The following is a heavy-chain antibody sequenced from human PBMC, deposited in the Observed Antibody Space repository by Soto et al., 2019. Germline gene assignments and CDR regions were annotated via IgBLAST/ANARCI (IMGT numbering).Heavy chain of an antibody. CDR2: INPNSGGT. Sequence: GASVKVSCKASGYTFTGYYMHWVRQAPGQGLEWMGWINPNSGGTNYAQKFQGWVTMTRDTSISTAYMELSRLRSDDTAVYYCARDQGEAYYYDLNYWGQGTLVTVSS. CDR1: GYTFTGYY. CDR3: ARDQGEAYYYDLNY. J-gene: IGHJ4*02. D-gene: IGHD3-22*01. V-gene: IGHV1-2*04.